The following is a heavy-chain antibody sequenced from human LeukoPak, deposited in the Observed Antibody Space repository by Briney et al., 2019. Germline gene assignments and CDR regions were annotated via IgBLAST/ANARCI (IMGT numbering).Heavy chain of an antibody. CDR2: IYYSGST. V-gene: IGHV4-39*01. D-gene: IGHD5-18*01. CDR1: GFTFSSYA. CDR3: ARHRARYSYGKTFDY. J-gene: IGHJ4*02. Sequence: GSLRLSCAASGFTFSSYAMFWVRQAPGKGLEWIGSIYYSGSTYYNPSLKSRVTISVDTSKNQFSLKLSSVTAADTAVYYCARHRARYSYGKTFDYWGQGTLVTVSS.